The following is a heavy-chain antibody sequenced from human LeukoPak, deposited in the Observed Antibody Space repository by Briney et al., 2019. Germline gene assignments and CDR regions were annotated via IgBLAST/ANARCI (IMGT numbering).Heavy chain of an antibody. Sequence: GGSLRLSCSASGFTFSSYAMRWVRQAPGKGLEYVSAISSNGGSTYYADSVKGRFTISRDNSKNTLYLQMSSLRAEDTAVYYCVKDLGVPTNLFLDYWGQGTLVTVSS. CDR3: VKDLGVPTNLFLDY. D-gene: IGHD3-3*01. J-gene: IGHJ4*02. CDR1: GFTFSSYA. CDR2: ISSNGGST. V-gene: IGHV3-64D*06.